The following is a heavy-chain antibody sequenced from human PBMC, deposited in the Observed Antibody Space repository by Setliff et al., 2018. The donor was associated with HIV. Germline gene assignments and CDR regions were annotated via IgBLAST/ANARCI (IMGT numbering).Heavy chain of an antibody. D-gene: IGHD1-1*01. Sequence: ASVKVSCKPSGYTFTNYDINWVRQAAGQGLEWMGWMNPDSRNTGYAQRFEGSVTMTWDTSISTAYMELSRLRSDDTAVYYCARDWKHVFDIWGQGTVVTVSS. CDR1: GYTFTNYD. J-gene: IGHJ3*02. V-gene: IGHV1-8*02. CDR3: ARDWKHVFDI. CDR2: MNPDSRNT.